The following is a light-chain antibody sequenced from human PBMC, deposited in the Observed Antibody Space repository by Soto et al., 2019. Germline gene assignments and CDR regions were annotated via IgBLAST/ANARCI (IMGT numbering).Light chain of an antibody. CDR1: SSDVGAYNY. CDR3: TSYAGSNNFGV. V-gene: IGLV2-8*01. J-gene: IGLJ3*02. Sequence: QSVLTQPPSASGSPGQSVTISCTGTSSDVGAYNYVSWYQQHPGKAPKLMIYEVSERPSGVPDRFSGSKSGNTASLTVSGLQAEDEADYYCTSYAGSNNFGVFGGGTQLTVL. CDR2: EVS.